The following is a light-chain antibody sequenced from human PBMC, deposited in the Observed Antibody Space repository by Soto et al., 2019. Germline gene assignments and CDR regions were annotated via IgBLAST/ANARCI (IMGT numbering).Light chain of an antibody. Sequence: EIVLTQSPATLSLSPGERATLSCRASQSVSSYLAWYQQKPGQAPRLLIYDASNRATGVPARFSGSGCGTDFTLTISSLEPADFAVYYCQQRSNRPPWTFGQGTKVEIK. J-gene: IGKJ1*01. CDR3: QQRSNRPPWT. CDR1: QSVSSY. CDR2: DAS. V-gene: IGKV3-11*01.